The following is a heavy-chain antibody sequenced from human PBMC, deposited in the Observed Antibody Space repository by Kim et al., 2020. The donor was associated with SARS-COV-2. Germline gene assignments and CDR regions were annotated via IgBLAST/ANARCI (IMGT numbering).Heavy chain of an antibody. CDR2: ISSSGSTI. CDR1: GITFSDYY. J-gene: IGHJ3*02. D-gene: IGHD3-16*02. CDR3: ARDRSAVYDYVWGSYRPGYAFDI. V-gene: IGHV3-11*01. Sequence: GGSLRLSCAASGITFSDYYMSWIRQAPGKGLEWVSYISSSGSTIYYADSVKGRFTISRDNAKNSLYLQMNSLRAEDTAVYYCARDRSAVYDYVWGSYRPGYAFDIWGQGTMVTVSS.